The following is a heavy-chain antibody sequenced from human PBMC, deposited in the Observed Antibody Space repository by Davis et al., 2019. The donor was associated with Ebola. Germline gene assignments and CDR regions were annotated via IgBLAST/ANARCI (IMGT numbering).Heavy chain of an antibody. CDR2: IIPIFGTA. Sequence: AASVTVSCKASGGTFSSYAISWVRQAPGQGLEWMGGIIPIFGTANYAQKFQGRVTITADESTSTAYMELSSRRSEDTAVYYCARAPGHCSGGSCYWGYWGQGTLVTVSS. V-gene: IGHV1-69*13. J-gene: IGHJ4*02. CDR3: ARAPGHCSGGSCYWGY. CDR1: GGTFSSYA. D-gene: IGHD2-15*01.